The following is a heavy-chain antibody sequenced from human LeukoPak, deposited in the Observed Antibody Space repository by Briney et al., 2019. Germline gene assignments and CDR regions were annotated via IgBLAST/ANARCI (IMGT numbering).Heavy chain of an antibody. D-gene: IGHD3/OR15-3a*01. CDR2: IIPIFGTA. V-gene: IGHV1-69*13. Sequence: SVKVSCKASGGTFSSYAISWVRQAPGQGLEWMGGIIPIFGTANYAQKFQGRVTITADESTSTAYMEVSSLRSEDTAVYYCASGGMMTLDWFGLQYYRHYGGQETLDTV. CDR3: ASGGMMTLDWFGLQYYRHY. CDR1: GGTFSSYA. J-gene: IGHJ4*02.